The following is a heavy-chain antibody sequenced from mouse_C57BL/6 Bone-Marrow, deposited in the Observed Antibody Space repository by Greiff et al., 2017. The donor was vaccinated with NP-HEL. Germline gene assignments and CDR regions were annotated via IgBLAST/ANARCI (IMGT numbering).Heavy chain of an antibody. CDR2: IYPESGNT. J-gene: IGHJ1*03. Sequence: QVQLKQSGAELARPGASVKLSCRASGYPFTSNVIGWVKQRTGQGLEWIGRIYPESGNTNSNQKFKGKATQTAGKASSTAYIELRRLTCEDSAVYFGARGYYGSSLYGYFDVWGTGTTVTVSS. V-gene: IGHV1-81*01. D-gene: IGHD1-1*01. CDR3: ARGYYGSSLYGYFDV. CDR1: GYPFTSNV.